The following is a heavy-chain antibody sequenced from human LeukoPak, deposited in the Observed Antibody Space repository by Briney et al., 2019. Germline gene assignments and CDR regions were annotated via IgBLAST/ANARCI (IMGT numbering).Heavy chain of an antibody. D-gene: IGHD3-10*01. J-gene: IGHJ5*02. Sequence: PGGSLRLSCAASGFTYSSYAMSWVRQAPGKGLGWVSVISSSGGNTYYADSVKGRFTISRDNAKNTLNLQMNSLRAEDTAVYYCAKSRGSYYNWFDPWGQGTLVTVSS. CDR2: ISSSGGNT. CDR1: GFTYSSYA. V-gene: IGHV3-23*01. CDR3: AKSRGSYYNWFDP.